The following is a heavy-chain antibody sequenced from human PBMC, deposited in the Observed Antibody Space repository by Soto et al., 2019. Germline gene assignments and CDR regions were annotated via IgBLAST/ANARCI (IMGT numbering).Heavy chain of an antibody. CDR3: ARMSNLPPRDGYNIDC. Sequence: GESLKISCKGSGYSFTSYWIGWVRQMPGKGLEWMGIIYPGDSDTRYSPSFQGQVTISADKSISTAYLQWSSLKASDTAMYYCARMSNLPPRDGYNIDCWGQGTLVTVSS. CDR2: IYPGDSDT. J-gene: IGHJ4*02. CDR1: GYSFTSYW. D-gene: IGHD5-12*01. V-gene: IGHV5-51*01.